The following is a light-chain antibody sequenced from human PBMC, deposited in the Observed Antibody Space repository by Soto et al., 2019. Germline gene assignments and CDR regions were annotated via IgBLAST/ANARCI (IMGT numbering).Light chain of an antibody. V-gene: IGKV3-11*01. CDR1: QSVSSY. CDR3: HRRSNWPLT. J-gene: IGKJ4*01. CDR2: DAS. Sequence: EIVLTQSTATLSLSPGERATLSCRASQSVSSYLAWYQQKSGQAPRLLIYDASNRATGIPARFSGSGSGTVFTLTISSLEPDDFAVYYCHRRSNWPLTFGGGTKVDIK.